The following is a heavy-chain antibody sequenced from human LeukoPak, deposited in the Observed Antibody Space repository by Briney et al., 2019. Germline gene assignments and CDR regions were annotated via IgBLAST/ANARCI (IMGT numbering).Heavy chain of an antibody. V-gene: IGHV3-7*01. CDR2: IKQDGSDK. D-gene: IGHD3-10*01. CDR3: ARIYHYYDSGSYMFDY. CDR1: GFTFSNAW. J-gene: IGHJ4*02. Sequence: GGSLRLSCAASGFTFSNAWMSWVRQAPGKGLEWVANIKQDGSDKYYVDSVKGRFTISRDNAKNSLYLQMNTLRGEDTAVYYCARIYHYYDSGSYMFDYWGQGTLVTVSS.